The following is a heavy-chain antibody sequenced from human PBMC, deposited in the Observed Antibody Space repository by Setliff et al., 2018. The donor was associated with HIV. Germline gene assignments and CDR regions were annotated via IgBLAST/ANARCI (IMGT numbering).Heavy chain of an antibody. V-gene: IGHV4-39*07. Sequence: SETLSLTCTVSDGSVRSSSYYWGWIRQPPGKGLEWIGSIYYSGSAYYNPSLKSRVTMSLAMSKNQFSLRLNSLTAADTAKYYCARAWDSTVTTPFNWFDPWGQGTLVTVSS. CDR2: IYYSGSA. J-gene: IGHJ5*02. CDR1: DGSVRSSSYY. CDR3: ARAWDSTVTTPFNWFDP. D-gene: IGHD4-17*01.